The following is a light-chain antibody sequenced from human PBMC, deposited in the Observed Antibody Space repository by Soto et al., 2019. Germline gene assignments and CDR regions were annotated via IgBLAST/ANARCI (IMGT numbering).Light chain of an antibody. CDR1: QSVSSNY. CDR2: GAS. V-gene: IGKV3-20*01. Sequence: EIVLTQSPDTLSLSPGESATLSCRASQSVSSNYLAWYQQKPGRAPRLLIYGASNRATGLPDMFSGSGSGTDFTITITRLAPEYFAVFYCQQYDDSITFGQGTRLEIE. CDR3: QQYDDSIT. J-gene: IGKJ5*01.